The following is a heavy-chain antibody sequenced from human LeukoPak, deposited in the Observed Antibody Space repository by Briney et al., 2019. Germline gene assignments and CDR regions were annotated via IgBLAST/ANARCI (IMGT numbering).Heavy chain of an antibody. V-gene: IGHV4-59*01. Sequence: ASETLSLTCTVSGGSISSYYWTWIRQPPGKGLEWIGSLYYSGSTNYNPSLKSRVTISVDTSKNQFSLKLSSVTAADTAVYYCARRHVEYSSSSDPYCFDYWGQGTLVTVSS. CDR3: ARRHVEYSSSSDPYCFDY. CDR1: GGSISSYY. J-gene: IGHJ4*02. D-gene: IGHD6-6*01. CDR2: LYYSGST.